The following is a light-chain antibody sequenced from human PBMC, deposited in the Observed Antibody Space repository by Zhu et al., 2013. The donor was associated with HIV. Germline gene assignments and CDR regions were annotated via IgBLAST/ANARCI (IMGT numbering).Light chain of an antibody. CDR2: EVS. CDR1: SSDVGGYNY. V-gene: IGLV2-14*01. Sequence: QSALTQPPSASGSPGQSVTISCTGTSSDVGGYNYVSWYQHHPGKAPKLMIYEVSNRPSGVSHRFSGSKSGNTASLTISGLQAEDEADYYCSSYTSSSTWVFGGGTKLTVL. CDR3: SSYTSSSTWV. J-gene: IGLJ3*02.